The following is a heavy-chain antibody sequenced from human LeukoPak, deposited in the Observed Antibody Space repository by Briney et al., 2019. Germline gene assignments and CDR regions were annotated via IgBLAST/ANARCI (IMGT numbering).Heavy chain of an antibody. Sequence: GGSLRLSCAASGFTFDDYAMHWVRQAPGKGLEWVSGISWNSGSIGYADSVKGRFTISRDNAKNSLYLQMNSLRAEDTALYYCAKDKADNYYDSSGYYSSGGMDVWDQGTTVTVSS. CDR1: GFTFDDYA. J-gene: IGHJ6*02. CDR2: ISWNSGSI. D-gene: IGHD3-22*01. CDR3: AKDKADNYYDSSGYYSSGGMDV. V-gene: IGHV3-9*01.